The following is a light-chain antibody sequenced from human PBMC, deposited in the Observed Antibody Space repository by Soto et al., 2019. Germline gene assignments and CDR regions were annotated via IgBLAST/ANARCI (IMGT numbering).Light chain of an antibody. CDR2: GAS. J-gene: IGKJ1*01. CDR1: QNINSRY. CDR3: QHCGRSPPLT. V-gene: IGKV3-20*01. Sequence: EIMLTQSPGTLYLSPGERATLSCRTSQNINSRYLAWYQQKPGQAPRLVIYGASNRAIGIPDRFSGSGSGTDFLLVISRLEPEDFAGYFWQHCGRSPPLTFGLGTTLDIK.